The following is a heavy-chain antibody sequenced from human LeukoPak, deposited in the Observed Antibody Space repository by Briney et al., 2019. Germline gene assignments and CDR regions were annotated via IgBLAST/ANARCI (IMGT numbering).Heavy chain of an antibody. CDR1: GFTFSSYA. Sequence: GGSLRLSCAASGFTFSSYAMHWVRQAPGKGLEWVAVISYDGLNKYYADSVKGRFTISRDNSKNTLYLQMNSLRAEDTAVYYCANLIVVVPAAMLGYAFDIWGQGTMVTVSS. CDR2: ISYDGLNK. CDR3: ANLIVVVPAAMLGYAFDI. D-gene: IGHD2-2*01. V-gene: IGHV3-30*04. J-gene: IGHJ3*02.